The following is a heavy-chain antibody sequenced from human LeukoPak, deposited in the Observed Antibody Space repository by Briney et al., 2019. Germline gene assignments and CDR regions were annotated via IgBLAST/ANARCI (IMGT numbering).Heavy chain of an antibody. CDR1: GGSISSGNYY. J-gene: IGHJ5*02. V-gene: IGHV4-30-4*08. CDR3: ARGPKNSGSSFDP. D-gene: IGHD1-7*01. Sequence: SETLSLTCGISGGSISSGNYYWTWIRQPPEKGLEWIGYIYYSGSTYYNPSLKSRINISVDTSKNQFSLKLSSVTAADTAVYYCARGPKNSGSSFDPWGQGTLVTVSS. CDR2: IYYSGST.